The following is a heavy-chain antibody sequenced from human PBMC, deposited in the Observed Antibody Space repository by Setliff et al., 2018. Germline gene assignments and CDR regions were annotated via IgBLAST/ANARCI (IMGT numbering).Heavy chain of an antibody. CDR2: VYSHGDT. CDR3: ARERQGGFLEWSPFDS. Sequence: KPSETLSLTCSVSGGLIYDHWWTWVRQTAGEGLQWIGRVYSHGDTEYNPSLKSRVTISVDTSNNQFSLHLTSVTAADTARYFCARERQGGFLEWSPFDSWGRGILVTVS. J-gene: IGHJ4*02. CDR1: GGLIYDHW. D-gene: IGHD3-3*01. V-gene: IGHV4-4*07.